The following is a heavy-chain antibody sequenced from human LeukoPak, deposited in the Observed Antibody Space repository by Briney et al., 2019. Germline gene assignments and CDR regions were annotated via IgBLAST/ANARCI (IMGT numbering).Heavy chain of an antibody. CDR1: GGSFSGYY. J-gene: IGHJ4*02. D-gene: IGHD3-3*01. V-gene: IGHV4-34*01. Sequence: PSETLSLTCAVYGGSFSGYYWSWIRQPPGKGLEWIGEINHSGSTNYNPSLKSRVTISVDTSKNQFSLKLSSVTAADTAVYYCAGNFGVAPPDYWGQGTLVTVSS. CDR2: INHSGST. CDR3: AGNFGVAPPDY.